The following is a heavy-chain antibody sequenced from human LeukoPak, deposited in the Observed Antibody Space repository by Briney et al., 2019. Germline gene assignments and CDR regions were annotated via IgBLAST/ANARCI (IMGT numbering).Heavy chain of an antibody. Sequence: SETLSLTCTVSGGSISSYYWSWIRQPPGKGLEWIGYIYYSGSTNYNPSLKSRVTISVDTSKNQFSLKLSSVTAADTAVYYCARDSEYSSSWYANYYYYYMDVWGKGTTVTISS. CDR2: IYYSGST. V-gene: IGHV4-59*12. J-gene: IGHJ6*03. D-gene: IGHD6-13*01. CDR1: GGSISSYY. CDR3: ARDSEYSSSWYANYYYYYMDV.